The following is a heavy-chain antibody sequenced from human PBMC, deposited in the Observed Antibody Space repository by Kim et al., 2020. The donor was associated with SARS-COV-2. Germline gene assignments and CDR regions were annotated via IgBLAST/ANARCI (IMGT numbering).Heavy chain of an antibody. D-gene: IGHD6-25*01. CDR3: ATRQVPGKRYFDL. V-gene: IGHV3-23*01. Sequence: YADSVRARFTITRDKSKNTLYLQMNRLRTEDTAVYYCATRQVPGKRYFDLWGRGTLVTVSS. J-gene: IGHJ2*01.